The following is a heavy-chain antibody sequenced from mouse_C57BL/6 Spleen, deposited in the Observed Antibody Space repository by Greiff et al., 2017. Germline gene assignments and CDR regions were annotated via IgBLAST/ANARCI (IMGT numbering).Heavy chain of an antibody. D-gene: IGHD1-1*01. Sequence: EVQLQQSGPELVKPGASVKISCKASGYSFTDYNMNWVKQSNGKSLEWIGVINPNYGTTSYNQKFKGKATLPVDQSSSTAYMQLNSLTSEDSAVYYCARGDGSSPYWYFDVWGTGTTVTVSS. CDR2: INPNYGTT. V-gene: IGHV1-39*01. J-gene: IGHJ1*03. CDR1: GYSFTDYN. CDR3: ARGDGSSPYWYFDV.